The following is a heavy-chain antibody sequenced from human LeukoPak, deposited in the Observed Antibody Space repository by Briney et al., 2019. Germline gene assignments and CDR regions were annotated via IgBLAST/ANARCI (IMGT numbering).Heavy chain of an antibody. V-gene: IGHV4-31*03. Sequence: SETLSLTCTVSGGSISSGGYYWSWIRQHPGKGLEWIGYIYYSGSTYYNPSLKSRVTISVDTSKNQFSLKLSSVTAAGTAVYYCARVTRDDFWSGYLYYYYMDVWGKGTTVTVSS. D-gene: IGHD3-3*01. CDR3: ARVTRDDFWSGYLYYYYMDV. CDR1: GGSISSGGYY. CDR2: IYYSGST. J-gene: IGHJ6*03.